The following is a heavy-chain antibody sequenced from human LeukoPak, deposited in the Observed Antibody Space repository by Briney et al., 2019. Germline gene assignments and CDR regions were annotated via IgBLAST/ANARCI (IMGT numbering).Heavy chain of an antibody. CDR3: ARDTGYYYDSSGYAPFDY. CDR1: GFTFSSYS. J-gene: IGHJ4*02. D-gene: IGHD3-22*01. CDR2: ISSSSSYI. V-gene: IGHV3-21*01. Sequence: GGSLRLSCAASGFTFSSYSMNWVRQAPGKGLEWVSSISSSSSYIYYADSVKGRFTISRDNAKNSLYLQMNSLRAEDTAVYYCARDTGYYYDSSGYAPFDYWGQGTLVTVSS.